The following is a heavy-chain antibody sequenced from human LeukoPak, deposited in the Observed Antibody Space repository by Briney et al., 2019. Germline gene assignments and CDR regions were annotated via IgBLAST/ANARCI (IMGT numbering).Heavy chain of an antibody. CDR1: GGSISSSSYY. V-gene: IGHV4-39*07. D-gene: IGHD1-14*01. J-gene: IGHJ5*02. Sequence: KPSETLSLTCTVSGGSISSSSYYWGWIRQPPGKGLEWIGSIYYSGTTYYNPSLKSRVTISVDTSRNQFSLNLSSMTAADTAVYYCARGRPYNVGLPPWFDPWGQGTLVTVSS. CDR2: IYYSGTT. CDR3: ARGRPYNVGLPPWFDP.